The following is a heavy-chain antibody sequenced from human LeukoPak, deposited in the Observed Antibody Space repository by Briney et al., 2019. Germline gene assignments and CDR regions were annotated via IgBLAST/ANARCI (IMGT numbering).Heavy chain of an antibody. CDR2: IWYDGSNK. Sequence: GRSLRLSCAASGFTFSSYGMHWVRQAPGKGLEGVAVIWYDGSNKYYADSVKGRFTISRDNSKNTLYLQMNSLRAEDTAVYYCAKDRLEYSSGWSGSYYFDYWGQGTLVTVSS. D-gene: IGHD6-19*01. CDR1: GFTFSSYG. CDR3: AKDRLEYSSGWSGSYYFDY. J-gene: IGHJ4*02. V-gene: IGHV3-33*06.